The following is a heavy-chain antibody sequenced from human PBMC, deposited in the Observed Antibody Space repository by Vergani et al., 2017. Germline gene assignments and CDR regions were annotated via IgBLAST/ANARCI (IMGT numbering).Heavy chain of an antibody. Sequence: EVQLLESGGDLVQPGGSLRLSCAASGFTFNHYAMNWVRQAPGKGLEWVSGISGSGGSTYYAGSVKGRFTISRDNAKNSVYLQMNSLRGEDTAVYFCARVPWWGNWGRGLDYWGQGTLVTVSS. D-gene: IGHD7-27*01. CDR3: ARVPWWGNWGRGLDY. CDR2: ISGSGGST. V-gene: IGHV3-23*01. CDR1: GFTFNHYA. J-gene: IGHJ4*02.